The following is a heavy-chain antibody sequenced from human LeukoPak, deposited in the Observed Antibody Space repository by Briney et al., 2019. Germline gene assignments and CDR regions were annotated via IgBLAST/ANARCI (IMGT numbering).Heavy chain of an antibody. Sequence: SETLSLTCTVSGGSISSSSYYWGWIRQPPGKGLEWIGSIYYSGSTYYNPSLKSRVTISVDTSKNQFSLKLSSVTAADTAVYYCARHSGYDFWSGYPGYAFDIWGQGTMVTVSS. D-gene: IGHD3-3*01. V-gene: IGHV4-39*01. CDR1: GGSISSSSYY. CDR2: IYYSGST. CDR3: ARHSGYDFWSGYPGYAFDI. J-gene: IGHJ3*02.